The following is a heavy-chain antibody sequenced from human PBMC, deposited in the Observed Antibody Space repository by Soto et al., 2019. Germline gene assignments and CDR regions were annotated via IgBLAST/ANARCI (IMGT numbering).Heavy chain of an antibody. V-gene: IGHV3-21*01. D-gene: IGHD3-3*01. J-gene: IGHJ6*02. Sequence: EVQLVESGGGLVKPGGSLRLSCAASGFTFSSYSMNWVRQAPGKGLEWVSSISSSSSYIYYADSVKGRFTISRDNAKNSLYLQMNSLRAEDTAVYYCARDLGFLHRSGYYYYYGMDVWGQGTTVTVSS. CDR1: GFTFSSYS. CDR3: ARDLGFLHRSGYYYYYGMDV. CDR2: ISSSSSYI.